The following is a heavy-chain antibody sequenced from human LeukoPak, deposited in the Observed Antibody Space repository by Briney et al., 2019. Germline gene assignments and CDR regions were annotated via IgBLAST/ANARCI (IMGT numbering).Heavy chain of an antibody. V-gene: IGHV1-2*02. CDR3: ARALPIAARQGVGSWFDP. CDR2: INPNSGGT. J-gene: IGHJ5*02. Sequence: GASVKVSCKASGYTFTGYYMHWVRQAPGQGLEWMGWINPNSGGTNYAQKFQGRVTMTRDTSISTAYMELSRLRSEDTAVYYCARALPIAARQGVGSWFDPWGQGTLVTVSS. CDR1: GYTFTGYY. D-gene: IGHD6-6*01.